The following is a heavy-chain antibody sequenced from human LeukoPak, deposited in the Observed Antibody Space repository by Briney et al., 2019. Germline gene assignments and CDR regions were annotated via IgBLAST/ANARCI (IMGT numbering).Heavy chain of an antibody. CDR3: ARGGIWGRYFDY. CDR1: GGSISSYY. CDR2: IYYSGST. J-gene: IGHJ4*02. D-gene: IGHD3-16*01. Sequence: MTSETLSLTCTVSGGSISSYYWSWIRQPPGKGLEWIGYIYYSGSTNYNPSLKSRVTISVDTSKNQFSLKLSSVTAADTAVYYCARGGIWGRYFDYWGQGTLVTVSS. V-gene: IGHV4-59*01.